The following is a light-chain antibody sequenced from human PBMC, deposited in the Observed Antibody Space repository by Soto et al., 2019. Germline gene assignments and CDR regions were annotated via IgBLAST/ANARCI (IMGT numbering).Light chain of an antibody. Sequence: EIVLTQSPDTLSLSPGERATLSCRASQSVSSSYLAWYQQKPGQAPRLLIYGTSSRATAIPDRFSGSGSGTDFTLTISRLEPEDFAVYYCQQYGSSSWTFGQGT. CDR1: QSVSSSY. J-gene: IGKJ1*01. CDR3: QQYGSSSWT. V-gene: IGKV3-20*01. CDR2: GTS.